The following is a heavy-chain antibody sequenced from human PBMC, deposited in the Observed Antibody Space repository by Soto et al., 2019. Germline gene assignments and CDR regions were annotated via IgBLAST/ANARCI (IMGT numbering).Heavy chain of an antibody. CDR2: IYYSGST. D-gene: IGHD3-22*01. J-gene: IGHJ4*02. Sequence: QVQLQESGPGLVKPSQTLSLTCTVSGGSISSGGYYWSWIRQHPGKGLEWIGYIYYSGSTYYNPSIKSRVTISVDTSKNQFSLKLSSVTAADTAVYYCARGPVPYYYDSSGYAAPYYFDYWGQGTLVTVSS. CDR3: ARGPVPYYYDSSGYAAPYYFDY. V-gene: IGHV4-31*03. CDR1: GGSISSGGYY.